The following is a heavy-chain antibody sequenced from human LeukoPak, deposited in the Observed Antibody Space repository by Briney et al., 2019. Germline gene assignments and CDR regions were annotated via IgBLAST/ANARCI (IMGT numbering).Heavy chain of an antibody. V-gene: IGHV4-61*02. Sequence: PSQTLSLTCTVSGGSISSGGYYWSWIRQPAGKGLEWIGRIYTSGSTNYNPSLKSRVTISVDTFKNQFSLKLSSVTAADTAVYYCARGISAAAKNWFDPWGQGTLVTVSS. CDR3: ARGISAAAKNWFDP. CDR2: IYTSGST. J-gene: IGHJ5*02. CDR1: GGSISSGGYY. D-gene: IGHD6-13*01.